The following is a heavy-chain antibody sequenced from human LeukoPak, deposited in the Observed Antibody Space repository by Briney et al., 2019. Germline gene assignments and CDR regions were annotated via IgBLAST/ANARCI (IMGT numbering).Heavy chain of an antibody. CDR1: GYTFTGYY. D-gene: IGHD3-10*01. Sequence: GASVKVSCKASGYTFTGYYMHWVRQAPGQGLEWMGWINPNSGGTNYAQEFQGRVTMTRDTSISTAYMELSRLRSDDTAVYYCARDQLVLWFGEHAFDIWGQGTMVTVSS. CDR3: ARDQLVLWFGEHAFDI. V-gene: IGHV1-2*02. CDR2: INPNSGGT. J-gene: IGHJ3*02.